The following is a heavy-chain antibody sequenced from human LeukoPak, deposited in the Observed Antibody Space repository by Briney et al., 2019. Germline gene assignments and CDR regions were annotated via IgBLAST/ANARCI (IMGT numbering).Heavy chain of an antibody. D-gene: IGHD3-22*01. CDR3: ARDSSGYYWFDY. CDR1: SGSFSGYY. Sequence: PSETLSLTCAVYSGSFSGYYWSWIRQPPGKGLEWIGEINHSGSTNYNPSLKSRVTISVDTSKNQFSLKLSSVTAADTAVCYCARDSSGYYWFDYWGQGTLVTVSS. CDR2: INHSGST. J-gene: IGHJ4*02. V-gene: IGHV4-34*01.